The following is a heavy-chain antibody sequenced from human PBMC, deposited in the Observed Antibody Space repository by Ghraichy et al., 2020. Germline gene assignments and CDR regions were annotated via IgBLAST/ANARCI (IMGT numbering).Heavy chain of an antibody. CDR3: ASGGAGEWELLDSYYYMDV. D-gene: IGHD1-26*01. V-gene: IGHV4-34*01. J-gene: IGHJ6*03. CDR1: GGSFSGYY. Sequence: SETLSLTCAVYGGSFSGYYWSWIRQPPGKGLEWIGEINHSGSTNYNPSLKSRVTISVDTSKNQFSLKLSSVTAADTAVYYCASGGAGEWELLDSYYYMDVWGKGTTVTVSS. CDR2: INHSGST.